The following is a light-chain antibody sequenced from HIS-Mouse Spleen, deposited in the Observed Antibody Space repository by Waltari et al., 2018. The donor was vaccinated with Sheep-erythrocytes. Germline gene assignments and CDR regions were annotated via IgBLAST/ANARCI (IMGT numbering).Light chain of an antibody. CDR2: DAS. Sequence: PATLSLSPGERATLSCRASQSVSSYLAWYQQKPGQAPKLLIYDASNRATGIPARFSGSGSGTDFTLTISSLEPEDFAVYYCQQRSNWPPTFGQGTKVEIK. CDR1: QSVSSY. V-gene: IGKV3-11*01. J-gene: IGKJ1*01. CDR3: QQRSNWPPT.